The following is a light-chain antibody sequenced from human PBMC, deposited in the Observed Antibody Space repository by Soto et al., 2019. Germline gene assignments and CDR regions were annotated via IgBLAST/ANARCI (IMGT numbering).Light chain of an antibody. V-gene: IGLV2-14*01. J-gene: IGLJ2*01. CDR1: SSDVGGYNY. Sequence: QSALTQSASVSGSPGQSITISCTGTSSDVGGYNYVSWYQQHPGKAPKLMIYEVTNRPSGVSYRFSGSKSGNTASLTISGLQAEDEADYYCTSYTGSSTLLLFGGGTKLTVL. CDR3: TSYTGSSTLLL. CDR2: EVT.